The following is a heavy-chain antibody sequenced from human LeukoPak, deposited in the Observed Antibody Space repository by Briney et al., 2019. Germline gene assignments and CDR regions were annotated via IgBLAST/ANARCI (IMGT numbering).Heavy chain of an antibody. D-gene: IGHD2-8*01. J-gene: IGHJ4*02. Sequence: APVKVSCKASGYTFNNYFISWVRQAPGRGLEWVGWISPHSHTTHYAEKVQGRVTMTTDTSTTTVYMELRSLRSDDTALYFCARGQSMYYWGQGTPVTVSS. CDR3: ARGQSMYY. V-gene: IGHV1-18*01. CDR1: GYTFNNYF. CDR2: ISPHSHTT.